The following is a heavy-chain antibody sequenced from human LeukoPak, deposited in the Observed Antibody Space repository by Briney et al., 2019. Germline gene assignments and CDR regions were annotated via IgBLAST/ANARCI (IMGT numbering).Heavy chain of an antibody. D-gene: IGHD6-13*01. V-gene: IGHV4-59*01. CDR3: ARAGIAAAGKRNHFDY. J-gene: IGHJ4*02. CDR2: IYYSGST. Sequence: QPXGXGXXWXXXIYYSGSTNYNPSLKSRVTISVDTSKNQFSLKLSSVTAADTAVYYCARAGIAAAGKRNHFDYWGQGTLVTVSS.